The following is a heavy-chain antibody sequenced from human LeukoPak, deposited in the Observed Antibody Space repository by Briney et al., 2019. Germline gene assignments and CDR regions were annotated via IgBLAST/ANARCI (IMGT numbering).Heavy chain of an antibody. J-gene: IGHJ4*02. Sequence: SETLSLTCTVSGGSISSSSYYWGWIRQPPGKGPEWIGSIYYSGSTYYNPSLKSRVTISVDTSKNQFSLKLSSVTAADTAVYYCARIIGGQLVPYYFDYWGQGTLVTVSS. D-gene: IGHD6-13*01. CDR1: GGSISSSSYY. CDR2: IYYSGST. CDR3: ARIIGGQLVPYYFDY. V-gene: IGHV4-39*01.